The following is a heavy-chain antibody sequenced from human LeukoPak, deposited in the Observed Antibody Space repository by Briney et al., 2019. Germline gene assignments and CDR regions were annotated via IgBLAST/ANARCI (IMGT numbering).Heavy chain of an antibody. CDR1: GYTFTGLS. CDR2: IRAFNGNT. J-gene: IGHJ6*03. Sequence: ASVKVSCKASGYTFTGLSFSWVRQSPGQGLEWMAWIRAFNGNTNYAQKFQDRVTMTTDTSTGTAYMELRSLRSDDTAVYYCAVGGVYCSGGACYSGSSAYMDVWGKGTTVTVSS. D-gene: IGHD2-15*01. CDR3: AVGGVYCSGGACYSGSSAYMDV. V-gene: IGHV1-18*01.